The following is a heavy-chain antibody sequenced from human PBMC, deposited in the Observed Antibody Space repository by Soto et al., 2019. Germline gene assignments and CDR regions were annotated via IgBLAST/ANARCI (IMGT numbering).Heavy chain of an antibody. CDR3: ARDITIFGGYYYYMDV. V-gene: IGHV3-66*01. CDR1: GFTVSSNY. CDR2: IYSGGST. D-gene: IGHD3-3*01. Sequence: GGSLRLSCAASGFTVSSNYMSWVRQAPGKGLEWVSVIYSGGSTYYADSVKGRFTISRDNSKNTLYLQMNSLRAEDTAVYYCARDITIFGGYYYYMDVWGKGTTVTVSS. J-gene: IGHJ6*03.